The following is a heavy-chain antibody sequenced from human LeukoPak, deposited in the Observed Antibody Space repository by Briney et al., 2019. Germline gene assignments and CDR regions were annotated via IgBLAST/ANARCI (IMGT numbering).Heavy chain of an antibody. J-gene: IGHJ4*02. D-gene: IGHD6-19*01. CDR3: AKAQQWLVEFDY. Sequence: PGGSLRLSCAASGFTFSSYAMSWVRQAPGKGLEWVSAISGSGGSTYYADSVKGRFTISSDNSKNTLYLQMNSLRAEDTAVYYCAKAQQWLVEFDYWGQGALVTVSS. V-gene: IGHV3-23*01. CDR2: ISGSGGST. CDR1: GFTFSSYA.